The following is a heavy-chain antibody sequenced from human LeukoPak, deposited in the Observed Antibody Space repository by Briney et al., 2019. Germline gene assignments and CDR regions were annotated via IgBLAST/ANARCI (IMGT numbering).Heavy chain of an antibody. CDR3: ARIRFSSSGMDV. CDR2: ISSNGSTI. CDR1: GFTFSSYE. D-gene: IGHD6-6*01. Sequence: GGSLRLSCAASGFTFSSYEMNWVRQAPGKGLEWVSYISSNGSTIYYADSVKGRFTISRDNAKNSLYLQMNSLRAEDTAVYYCARIRFSSSGMDVWGQGTTVTVSS. J-gene: IGHJ6*02. V-gene: IGHV3-48*03.